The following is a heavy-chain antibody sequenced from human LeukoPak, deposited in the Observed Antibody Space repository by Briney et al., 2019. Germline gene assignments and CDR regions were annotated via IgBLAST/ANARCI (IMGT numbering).Heavy chain of an antibody. CDR2: IKEDGSVT. D-gene: IGHD6-25*01. CDR3: ARDSGYGTYDD. Sequence: PGGSLRLSCAAASGFSFSASWVKWVRQAPGKGLEGVASIKEDGSVTRYVDSVKGLFTISRDNAKNPLFLQMNGLRAEDTAVYYCARDSGYGTYDDWGQGTLVTVSS. CDR1: GFSFSASW. V-gene: IGHV3-7*01. J-gene: IGHJ4*02.